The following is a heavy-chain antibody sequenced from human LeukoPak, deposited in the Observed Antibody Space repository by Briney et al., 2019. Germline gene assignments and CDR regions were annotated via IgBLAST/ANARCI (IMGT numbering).Heavy chain of an antibody. CDR2: ISYDDGSNK. D-gene: IGHD2/OR15-2a*01. V-gene: IGHV3-30*18. J-gene: IGHJ4*02. CDR1: GFTFSSYG. CDR3: AKGSTFFDS. Sequence: PGRSLRLSCATSGFTFSSYGMHWVRQAPGKGLEWVAVISYDDGSNKYYADSVKGRFTISRDNSKNTQYLQMNSLRPEDTAVYYCAKGSTFFDSWGQGTLVTVSS.